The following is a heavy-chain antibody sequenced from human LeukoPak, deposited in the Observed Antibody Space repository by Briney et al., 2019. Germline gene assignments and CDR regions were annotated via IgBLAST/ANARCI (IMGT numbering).Heavy chain of an antibody. CDR3: ARGRRGYGYVDY. D-gene: IGHD5-18*01. CDR2: INHSGST. J-gene: IGHJ4*02. V-gene: IGHV4-34*01. CDR1: GGSFSGYY. Sequence: SETLSLTCAVYGGSFSGYYWSWIRQPPGKGLEWIGEINHSGSTNYNPSLKSRVTISVDTSKNQFSLKLSSVTAADTAVYYCARGRRGYGYVDYWGQGALVTVSS.